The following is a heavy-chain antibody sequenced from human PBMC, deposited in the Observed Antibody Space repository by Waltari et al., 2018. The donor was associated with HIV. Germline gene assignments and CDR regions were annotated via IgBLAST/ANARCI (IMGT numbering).Heavy chain of an antibody. D-gene: IGHD3-10*01. Sequence: QVQLVQSGAEVKKPGYSVKVSCEASGGTFSTYPISWVRQAPGQGLEWMGGILPIFGVSNYAQKFQGRVTITADESTSTAYMELSSLRSEDTAVYYCARDLGAGSLRGTLWGQGTLVIVSS. V-gene: IGHV1-69*01. CDR3: ARDLGAGSLRGTL. CDR2: ILPIFGVS. CDR1: GGTFSTYP. J-gene: IGHJ4*02.